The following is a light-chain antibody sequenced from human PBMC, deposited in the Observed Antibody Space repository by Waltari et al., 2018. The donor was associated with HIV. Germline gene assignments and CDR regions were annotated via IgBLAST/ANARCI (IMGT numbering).Light chain of an antibody. CDR1: QRVLKSSTYRNY. V-gene: IGKV4-1*01. Sequence: DIVMTQSPDSVAVSLGERATINCRSSQRVLKSSTYRNYLAWYQQKPGKPPTLLFYWASTRESGVPDRFSAGGSGTDFTLTNSSLQAEDGAVYYCQQDYTTPLTFGGGTKVEIK. J-gene: IGKJ4*02. CDR2: WAS. CDR3: QQDYTTPLT.